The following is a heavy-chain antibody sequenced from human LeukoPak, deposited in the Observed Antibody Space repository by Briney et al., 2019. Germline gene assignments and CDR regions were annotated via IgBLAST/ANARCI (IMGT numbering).Heavy chain of an antibody. CDR2: ISYDGSNK. CDR3: AKDWYGSGSYDY. D-gene: IGHD3-10*01. J-gene: IGHJ4*02. CDR1: GFTFSSYG. Sequence: PGRSLRLSCAASGFTFSSYGMHWVRQAPGKGLEWVAVISYDGSNKYYADSVKGRFTISRDNSKNTLYLQMNSLRAEDTAVYYCAKDWYGSGSYDYWGQGTLVTVSP. V-gene: IGHV3-30*18.